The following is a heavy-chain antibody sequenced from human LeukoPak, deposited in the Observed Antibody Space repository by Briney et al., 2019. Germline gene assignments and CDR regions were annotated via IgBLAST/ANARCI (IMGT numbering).Heavy chain of an antibody. CDR1: GFTFSDYY. Sequence: PGGSLRLSCAASGFTFSDYYMSWIRQAPGKGLEWVSYISSSGSTIYYADSVKGRFTISRDNAKNSLYLRMNSLRAEDTAVYYCARDYDSSGYYGLYYYYMDVWGKGTTVTVSS. D-gene: IGHD3-22*01. J-gene: IGHJ6*03. V-gene: IGHV3-11*01. CDR3: ARDYDSSGYYGLYYYYMDV. CDR2: ISSSGSTI.